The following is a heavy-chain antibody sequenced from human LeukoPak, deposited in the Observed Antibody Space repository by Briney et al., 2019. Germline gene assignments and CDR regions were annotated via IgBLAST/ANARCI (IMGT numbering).Heavy chain of an antibody. CDR2: ISPNSDNI. CDR3: VTETGWLFDF. D-gene: IGHD3-9*01. Sequence: GGSLRLSCAAAGFPFSDRYMSWLRQAPGKGMEWVAYISPNSDNIHYADSVKGRFTISRDNAKNSLFLQLTSLRAEDTAVYYCVTETGWLFDFWGQGILVTVSS. V-gene: IGHV3-11*04. CDR1: GFPFSDRY. J-gene: IGHJ4*02.